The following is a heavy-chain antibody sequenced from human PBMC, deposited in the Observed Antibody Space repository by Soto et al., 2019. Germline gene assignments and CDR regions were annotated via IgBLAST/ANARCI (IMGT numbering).Heavy chain of an antibody. J-gene: IGHJ4*02. D-gene: IGHD3-10*01. V-gene: IGHV3-30*04. CDR2: ISRDGSNK. CDR3: ARSRNSAVADSFDF. CDR1: GFTFIRYA. Sequence: PGWSLRLSCAASGFTFIRYAIHWVRQAPGKGLEWVAVISRDGSNKYYVDSVKGRLTISRDNSKNTLYLQMNSLRDEDTAVYYCARSRNSAVADSFDFWGQGTLVTVSS.